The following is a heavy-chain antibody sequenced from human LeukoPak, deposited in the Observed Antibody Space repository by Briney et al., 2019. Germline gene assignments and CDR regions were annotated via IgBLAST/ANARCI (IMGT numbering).Heavy chain of an antibody. J-gene: IGHJ4*02. V-gene: IGHV2-5*01. CDR3: VHIIQWLVNLPAKFDY. CDR2: IYWNDDK. CDR1: GFSLSTSGVA. Sequence: SGPTLVNPTQTLTLTCTFSGFSLSTSGVAVGWIRQPPGKALEWLALIYWNDDKRYRPSLKNRLTITKDISKNQVVLTMTNMDPVDTATYYCVHIIQWLVNLPAKFDYWGQGTLVTVSS. D-gene: IGHD6-19*01.